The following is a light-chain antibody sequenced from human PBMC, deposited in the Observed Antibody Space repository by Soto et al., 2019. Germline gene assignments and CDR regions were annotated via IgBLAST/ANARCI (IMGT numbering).Light chain of an antibody. CDR3: QQFNVYPLT. CDR1: QGITDF. V-gene: IGKV1-9*01. CDR2: AAS. J-gene: IGKJ4*01. Sequence: DIQLTQSPSFLSASVGDRVTISCRASQGITDFLAWYQQKPGKAPKLLIYAASTLQSGVPSRFSGSASGTEFTLTISSLQREDFATYFCQQFNVYPLTFGGGTMLEIK.